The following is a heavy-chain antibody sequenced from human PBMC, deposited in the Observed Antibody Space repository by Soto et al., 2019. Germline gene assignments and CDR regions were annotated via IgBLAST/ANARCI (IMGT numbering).Heavy chain of an antibody. V-gene: IGHV4-39*01. J-gene: IGHJ5*02. CDR1: GGSISDSSYF. CDR3: ARQGSGGSSYADDWFDP. Sequence: PSETLSLTCTVSGGSISDSSYFWGWIRQPPGKGLEWIGTIYYSGSTYYNPSLKSRVTISVDTSRNQISLKVRSVTAADTAVYYCARQGSGGSSYADDWFDPWGQGTLVTVSS. D-gene: IGHD2-15*01. CDR2: IYYSGST.